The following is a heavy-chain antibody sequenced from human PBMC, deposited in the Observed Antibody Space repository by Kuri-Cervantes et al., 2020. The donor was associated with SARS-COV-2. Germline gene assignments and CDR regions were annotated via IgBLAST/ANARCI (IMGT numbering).Heavy chain of an antibody. Sequence: GGSLRLSCAASGFTFSSYSMNWVPQAPGKGLEWVSSISSSSSYIYYADSVKGRFTISRDNAKNSLYLQMNSLRAEDTAVYYCARNRGSGWPFFDYWGQGTLVTVSS. D-gene: IGHD6-19*01. CDR2: ISSSSSYI. J-gene: IGHJ4*02. V-gene: IGHV3-21*01. CDR1: GFTFSSYS. CDR3: ARNRGSGWPFFDY.